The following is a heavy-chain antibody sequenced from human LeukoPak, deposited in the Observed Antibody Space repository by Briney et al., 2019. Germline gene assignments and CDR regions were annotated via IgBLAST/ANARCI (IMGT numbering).Heavy chain of an antibody. V-gene: IGHV1-69*05. CDR2: IIPIFGTA. CDR1: GGTFSSYA. Sequence: SVKVSCKASGGTFSSYAISWVRQAPGQGLEWMGGIIPIFGTANYAQKFQGRVTITTDESTSTAYMELSSLRSEDTAVYYCALNAGSGPESRYYYYYMDVWGKGTTVTVSS. D-gene: IGHD3-10*01. J-gene: IGHJ6*03. CDR3: ALNAGSGPESRYYYYYMDV.